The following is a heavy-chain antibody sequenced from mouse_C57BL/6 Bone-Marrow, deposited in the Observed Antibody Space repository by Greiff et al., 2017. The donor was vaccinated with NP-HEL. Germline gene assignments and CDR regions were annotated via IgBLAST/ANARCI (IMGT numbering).Heavy chain of an antibody. Sequence: DVKLVESGEGLVKPGGSLKLSCAASGFTFSSYAMSWVRQTPEKRLEWVAYISSGGDYIYYADTVKGRFTISRDNARNTLYLQMSSLKSEDTAMYYCTRAGRITTDPYWYFDVWGTGTTVTVSS. V-gene: IGHV5-9-1*02. J-gene: IGHJ1*03. CDR3: TRAGRITTDPYWYFDV. CDR1: GFTFSSYA. D-gene: IGHD1-1*01. CDR2: ISSGGDYI.